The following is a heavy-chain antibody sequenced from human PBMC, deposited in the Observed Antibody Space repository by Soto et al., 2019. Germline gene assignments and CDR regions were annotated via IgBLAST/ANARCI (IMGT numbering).Heavy chain of an antibody. J-gene: IGHJ4*02. V-gene: IGHV1-18*01. CDR2: ISAYNGNT. CDR1: GYTFASYA. Sequence: QVQLVQSGAEVKKPGASVKVSCKASGYTFASYAISWMRQAPGQGLEWMGWISAYNGNTNYAQKLQGRAPMAKDTSPSTGYMELRSLRSDDTAVYYCARGPPPPDYWGQGTLVTVSS. CDR3: ARGPPPPDY.